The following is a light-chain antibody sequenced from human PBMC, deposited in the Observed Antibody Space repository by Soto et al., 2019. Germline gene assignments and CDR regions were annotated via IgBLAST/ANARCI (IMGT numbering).Light chain of an antibody. CDR3: QHRAKWPLT. V-gene: IGKV3-11*01. CDR1: QCVSSF. Sequence: EIVLTQSPATLSLSPGERATLSCRASQCVSSFLAWYQQKPGQAPRLLIYDASNRATGIPARFSGSGSGTDFTLTISGLEPEDFAVYYCQHRAKWPLTFGGGTKVEIK. CDR2: DAS. J-gene: IGKJ4*01.